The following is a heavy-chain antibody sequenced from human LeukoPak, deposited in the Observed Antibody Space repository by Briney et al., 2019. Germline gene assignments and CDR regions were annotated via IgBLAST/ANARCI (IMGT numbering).Heavy chain of an antibody. CDR2: ITSDSNTI. J-gene: IGHJ4*02. Sequence: GGSLRLSCAASGFTFSIYSMNWVRQAPGKGLEWLSYITSDSNTIYYADSVKGRFTISRDNAKNSLYLQMNSLRAEDTAVYYCAGAGSSWYYFDYWGQGTLVTVSS. D-gene: IGHD6-13*01. V-gene: IGHV3-48*01. CDR3: AGAGSSWYYFDY. CDR1: GFTFSIYS.